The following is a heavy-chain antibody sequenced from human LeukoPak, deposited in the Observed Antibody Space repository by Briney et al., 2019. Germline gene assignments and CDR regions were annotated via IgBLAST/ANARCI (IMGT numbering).Heavy chain of an antibody. CDR3: ARYCTSTTCILRGFDY. D-gene: IGHD2-2*01. V-gene: IGHV4-38-2*01. CDR1: GYSFTSGHY. J-gene: IGHJ4*02. Sequence: SETLSLTCSVSGYSFTSGHYWGWIRQPPGKGLEWIASIYHTGSAHYNPSLKSRVTISVDTSKNQFSLKPSSVTAADTAVYYCARYCTSTTCILRGFDYWGQGTLVTVSS. CDR2: IYHTGSA.